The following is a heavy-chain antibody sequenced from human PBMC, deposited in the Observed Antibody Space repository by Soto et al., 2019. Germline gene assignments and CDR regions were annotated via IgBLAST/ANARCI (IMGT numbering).Heavy chain of an antibody. Sequence: ASVKVSCKASGYTFTSYYMHWVRQAPGQGLEWMGIINPSGSSTSYAQKFQGRVTMTRDTSTSTVYMELSSLRSEDTAVYYCARERSSWYSAPTGYYYYYGMDVWGQGTTVTVSS. CDR1: GYTFTSYY. J-gene: IGHJ6*02. V-gene: IGHV1-46*01. D-gene: IGHD6-13*01. CDR2: INPSGSST. CDR3: ARERSSWYSAPTGYYYYYGMDV.